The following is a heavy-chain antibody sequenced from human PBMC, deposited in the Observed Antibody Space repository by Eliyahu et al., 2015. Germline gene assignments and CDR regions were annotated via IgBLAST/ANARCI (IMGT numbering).Heavy chain of an antibody. CDR3: ARRSTSYGDYGQ. Sequence: QLQLQESGPGLVKPSETLSLTCIVSGGSINNNNYYWDWIRQPPGKGPEWIGSIYYSGAMYYNSSLKSRVFISIDTSKNQFSLKMTSVTAADTAMYYCARRSTSYGDYGQWGQGTLVTVSS. CDR2: IYYSGAM. J-gene: IGHJ4*02. V-gene: IGHV4-39*01. CDR1: GGSINNNNYY. D-gene: IGHD4-17*01.